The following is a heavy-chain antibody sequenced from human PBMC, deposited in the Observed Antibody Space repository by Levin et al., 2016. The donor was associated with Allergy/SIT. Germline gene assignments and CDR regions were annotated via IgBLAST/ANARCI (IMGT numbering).Heavy chain of an antibody. Sequence: GESLKISCAASGFTLSDYVMHWVRQAPGKGLEWVAVISFDGSDVYYADSVKGRFTISRDNSKNTLFLEMNSPRAEDTAVYYCGGRGYWGQGTLVTVSS. CDR2: ISFDGSDV. CDR3: GGRGY. V-gene: IGHV3-30*04. D-gene: IGHD3-10*01. CDR1: GFTLSDYV. J-gene: IGHJ4*02.